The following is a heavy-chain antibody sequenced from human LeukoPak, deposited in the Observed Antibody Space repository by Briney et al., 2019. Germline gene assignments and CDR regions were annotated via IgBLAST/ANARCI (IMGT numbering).Heavy chain of an antibody. D-gene: IGHD2-2*01. Sequence: GRSLRLSCAASGFTFDDYAMHWVRQAPGKGLEWVSGISWNSGSIGYADSVKGRFTISRDNAKNSLYLQMNSLRAEDTAVYYCAKHRPYCSSTSCPGGHFDYWGQGTLVTVSS. V-gene: IGHV3-9*01. CDR3: AKHRPYCSSTSCPGGHFDY. CDR1: GFTFDDYA. CDR2: ISWNSGSI. J-gene: IGHJ4*02.